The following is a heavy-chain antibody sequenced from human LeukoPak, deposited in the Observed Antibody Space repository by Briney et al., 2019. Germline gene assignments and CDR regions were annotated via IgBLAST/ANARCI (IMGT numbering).Heavy chain of an antibody. D-gene: IGHD3-3*01. J-gene: IGHJ4*02. CDR1: GGSVTNTNW. Sequence: SETLSLTCGVSGGSVTNTNWWTWVRQPPGKGLEWIGEVHLDGRTNYNPSLESRLTMSVDVSENQVSLKLTSVTAADTAVYYCAREGGFYRPLDYSGQGTLVTVSS. V-gene: IGHV4-4*02. CDR2: VHLDGRT. CDR3: AREGGFYRPLDY.